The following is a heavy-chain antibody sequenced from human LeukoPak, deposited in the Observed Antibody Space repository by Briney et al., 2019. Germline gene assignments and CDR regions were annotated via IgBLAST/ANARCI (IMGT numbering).Heavy chain of an antibody. D-gene: IGHD3-10*01. CDR2: INPNSGGT. Sequence: ASVKVSCKASGYTFTGYYMHWVRQAPGQGLEWMGWINPNSGGTNYAQKFQGRVTMTRDTSISTAYMELSRLRSDDTAVYSCAIGALLWFGESQFDYWGQGTLVTVSS. CDR1: GYTFTGYY. V-gene: IGHV1-2*02. J-gene: IGHJ4*02. CDR3: AIGALLWFGESQFDY.